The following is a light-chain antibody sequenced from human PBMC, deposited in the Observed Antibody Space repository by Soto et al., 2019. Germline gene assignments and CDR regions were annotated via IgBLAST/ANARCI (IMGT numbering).Light chain of an antibody. CDR3: HQYGTSPRT. J-gene: IGKJ1*01. V-gene: IGKV3-20*01. Sequence: EIVLTQSPGTLSLSPGERATLSCRASQSVSSSYLAWYQQKPGQAPRLLIYAASSRATGIPDRFSGSGSATDFTLTISRLEPEDFAVYYCHQYGTSPRTFGQGTKVDI. CDR2: AAS. CDR1: QSVSSSY.